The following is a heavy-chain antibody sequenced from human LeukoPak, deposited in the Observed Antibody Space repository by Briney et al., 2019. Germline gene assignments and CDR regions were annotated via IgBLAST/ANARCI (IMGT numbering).Heavy chain of an antibody. CDR1: GGSFSGYY. J-gene: IGHJ4*02. V-gene: IGHV4-34*01. CDR2: INHSGST. Sequence: SETLSLTCAVYGGSFSGYYWSWIRQPPGEGLEWIGEINHSGSTNYNPSLKSRVTISVDTSKNQFSLKLSSVTAADTAVYYCASPSPYTSARYRYWGQGTLVTVSS. D-gene: IGHD6-19*01. CDR3: ASPSPYTSARYRY.